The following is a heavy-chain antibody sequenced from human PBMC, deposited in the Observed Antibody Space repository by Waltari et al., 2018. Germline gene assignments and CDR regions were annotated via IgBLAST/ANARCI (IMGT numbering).Heavy chain of an antibody. V-gene: IGHV1-2*02. CDR1: GYTVPAYY. D-gene: IGHD6-19*01. CDR3: ARVIYSSGWNPIDF. Sequence: QVQLVQSGAEVKKPGASVKVSCKASGYTVPAYYMHWVRLAPGQGLEWMGWINPKTGGTRIAQKFQGRVTVTSDASITTGYMELTSLRSDDTALYYCARVIYSSGWNPIDFWGQGTLVTVSS. CDR2: INPKTGGT. J-gene: IGHJ4*02.